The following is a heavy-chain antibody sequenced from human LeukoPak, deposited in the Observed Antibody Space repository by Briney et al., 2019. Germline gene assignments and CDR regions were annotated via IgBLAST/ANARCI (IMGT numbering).Heavy chain of an antibody. J-gene: IGHJ4*02. CDR2: INHSGST. V-gene: IGHV4-34*01. CDR1: GGSFSGYY. CDR3: ARGIGAAAAVVFDY. D-gene: IGHD6-13*01. Sequence: SETLSLTCAVYGGSFSGYYWSWIRQPPGKGLEWIGEINHSGSTNYNPSLKSRVTISVDTSKNQFSLKLSSVTAADTAVYYCARGIGAAAAVVFDYWGQGTLVTVSS.